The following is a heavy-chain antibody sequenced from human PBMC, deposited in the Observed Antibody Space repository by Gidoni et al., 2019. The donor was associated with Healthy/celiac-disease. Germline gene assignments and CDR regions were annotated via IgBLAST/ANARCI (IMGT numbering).Heavy chain of an antibody. V-gene: IGHV3-7*03. D-gene: IGHD2-21*02. CDR3: ARENWGRRDCDGYDI. J-gene: IGHJ3*02. CDR1: GFTIRDYW. CDR2: INQGATEV. Sequence: EVQLVESGGGLVQPGGSLRLSCEASGFTIRDYWITWVRQAPGKGLEWVADINQGATEVRYVASVKGRFTLSRDNAKNSVHLQMNNLRVEDTALYYCARENWGRRDCDGYDIWGQGTMVTVSS.